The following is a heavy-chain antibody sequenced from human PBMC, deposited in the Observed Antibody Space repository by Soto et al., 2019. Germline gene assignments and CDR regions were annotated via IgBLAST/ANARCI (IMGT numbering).Heavy chain of an antibody. CDR2: ISPYSENT. D-gene: IGHD3-22*01. CDR1: DYTFTTYG. J-gene: IGHJ4*02. V-gene: IGHV1-18*01. Sequence: SVKVSCKASDYTFTTYGIIWVRQAPGQGLEWMGWISPYSENTNYARKFQGRVTLTTDTATSTAYMELGSLRSDDTAVYFCARDTYFDNSGYYYDYWGQGTLVTVYS. CDR3: ARDTYFDNSGYYYDY.